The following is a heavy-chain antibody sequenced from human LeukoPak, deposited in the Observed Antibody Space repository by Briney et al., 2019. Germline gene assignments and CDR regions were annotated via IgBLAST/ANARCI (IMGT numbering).Heavy chain of an antibody. CDR3: ARVKGYGDYSLYYFDY. CDR1: GYTFTGYY. CDR2: INPNSGGT. J-gene: IGHJ4*02. Sequence: GASVKVSCKASGYTFTGYYMHWVRQAPGQGLEWMGWINPNSGGTNCAQKFQGRVTMTRDTSISTAYMELSRLRSDDTAVYYCARVKGYGDYSLYYFDYWGQGTLVTVSS. D-gene: IGHD4-17*01. V-gene: IGHV1-2*02.